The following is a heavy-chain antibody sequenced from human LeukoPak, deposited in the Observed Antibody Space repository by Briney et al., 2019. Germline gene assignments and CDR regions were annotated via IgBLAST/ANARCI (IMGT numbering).Heavy chain of an antibody. J-gene: IGHJ3*02. CDR1: GGSISGYY. Sequence: SETLSLTCTVSGGSISGYYWSWIRQPPEKGLEWIGHIFYTGSANYNPSLKSRGTISVDTSKNQFSLKLNSVTAADTAIYYCARGSLTVAPAFDIWGQGTMFTVSS. CDR3: ARGSLTVAPAFDI. CDR2: IFYTGSA. V-gene: IGHV4-59*12. D-gene: IGHD4-23*01.